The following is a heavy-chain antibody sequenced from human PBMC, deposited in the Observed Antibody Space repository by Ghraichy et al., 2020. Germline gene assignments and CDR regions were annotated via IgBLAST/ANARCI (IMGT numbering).Heavy chain of an antibody. V-gene: IGHV4-34*01. Sequence: SETLSLTCAVYGGSFSGYYWSWIRQPPGKGLEWIGEINHSGSTNYNPSLKSRVTISVDTSKNQFSLKLSSVTAADTAVYYCARRPIRQWLGKRRGFQHWGQGTLVTVSS. CDR3: ARRPIRQWLGKRRGFQH. D-gene: IGHD6-19*01. J-gene: IGHJ1*01. CDR2: INHSGST. CDR1: GGSFSGYY.